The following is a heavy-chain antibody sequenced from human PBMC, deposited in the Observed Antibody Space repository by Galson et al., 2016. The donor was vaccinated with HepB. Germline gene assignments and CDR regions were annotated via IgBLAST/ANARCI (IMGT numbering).Heavy chain of an antibody. D-gene: IGHD2/OR15-2a*01. CDR3: ARQISPWGLDV. V-gene: IGHV3-7*03. CDR2: IDPDGIVK. Sequence: ANIDPDGIVKTYVDSVMGRFTISRDSSQNSLSLQMSSLRAEDTAVYYCARQISPWGLDVWGQGTTVTVSS. J-gene: IGHJ6*02.